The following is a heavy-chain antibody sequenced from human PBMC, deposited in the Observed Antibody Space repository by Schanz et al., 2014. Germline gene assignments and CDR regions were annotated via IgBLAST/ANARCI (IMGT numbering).Heavy chain of an antibody. Sequence: EQLQQWGAGLLKPSETLSLTCDVYGGSFSGYFWSWIRQPPGKGLEWIGEINHSGNNYYNPSLKSRVTISVDTSKNQFSLKLPSVTAADTAVYYCATNMVQGTISDAFDIWGQGTMVTVSS. CDR1: GGSFSGYF. CDR2: INHSGNN. J-gene: IGHJ3*02. D-gene: IGHD3-10*01. CDR3: ATNMVQGTISDAFDI. V-gene: IGHV4-34*02.